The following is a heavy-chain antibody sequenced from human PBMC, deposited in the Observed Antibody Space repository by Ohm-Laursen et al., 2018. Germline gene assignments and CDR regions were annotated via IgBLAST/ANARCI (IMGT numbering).Heavy chain of an antibody. D-gene: IGHD1-1*01. CDR3: ARSWRVTLYGMDV. J-gene: IGHJ6*02. Sequence: PTQTLTLTCTFSGFSLSTSGMRVSWIRQPPGKALEWLARIDWDDDKFYSTSLKTRLTISKDTSKNQVVLTMTNMDPVDTATYYCARSWRVTLYGMDVWGQGTTVTVSS. CDR1: GFSLSTSGMR. CDR2: IDWDDDK. V-gene: IGHV2-70*04.